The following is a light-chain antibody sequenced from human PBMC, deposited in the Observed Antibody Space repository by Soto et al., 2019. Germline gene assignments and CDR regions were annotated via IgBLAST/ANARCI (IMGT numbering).Light chain of an antibody. CDR3: QTWATGIQV. J-gene: IGLJ3*02. CDR1: SGHSDYA. V-gene: IGLV4-69*01. CDR2: LNSDGSH. Sequence: QLVLTQSPSASASLGASVKLTCTLSSGHSDYAIAWHQQQPEKGPRYLMRLNSDGSHNKEDGIPDRFSGSSSGAERYLTISSLQSEDEADYYCQTWATGIQVFGGGTKVTVL.